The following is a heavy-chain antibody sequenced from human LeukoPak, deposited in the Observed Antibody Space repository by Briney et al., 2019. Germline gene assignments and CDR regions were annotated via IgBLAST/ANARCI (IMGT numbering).Heavy chain of an antibody. Sequence: ASVKVSCKASGYTFTSYGISWVRQAPGQGLEWMGWTSAYNGNTNYAQKLQGRVTMTTDTSTSTAYMELRSLRSDDTAVYYCARDAPSEQWLVFYGMDVWGQGTTVTVSS. CDR2: TSAYNGNT. J-gene: IGHJ6*02. CDR3: ARDAPSEQWLVFYGMDV. CDR1: GYTFTSYG. D-gene: IGHD6-19*01. V-gene: IGHV1-18*01.